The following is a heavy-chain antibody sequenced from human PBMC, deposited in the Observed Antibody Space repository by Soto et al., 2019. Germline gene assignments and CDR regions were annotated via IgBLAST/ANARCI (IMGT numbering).Heavy chain of an antibody. Sequence: SENLYLTCAVYGGSFSGYYWSWIRQPPGKGLEWIGEINHSGSTNYNPSLKSRVPISVDTSKNQFSLTLRSVTAADTAVYYCARGPRYCSSTSCDLPRGAGGYYYYGMDVWGQGNSV. V-gene: IGHV4-34*01. CDR2: INHSGST. D-gene: IGHD2-2*01. CDR1: GGSFSGYY. CDR3: ARGPRYCSSTSCDLPRGAGGYYYYGMDV. J-gene: IGHJ6*02.